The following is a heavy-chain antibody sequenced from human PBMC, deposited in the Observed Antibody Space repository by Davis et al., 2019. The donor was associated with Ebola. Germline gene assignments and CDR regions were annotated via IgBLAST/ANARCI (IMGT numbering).Heavy chain of an antibody. Sequence: GGSLRLSCAASGFTFNTYAIHWVRHAPGKGLEWVSGISWNSGRMAYADSVKGRFTISRDNSQNTLSLQMNSLRAEDTAVYYCAEIYWVRYGMDVWGQGTTVTVSS. CDR1: GFTFNTYA. V-gene: IGHV3-9*01. CDR3: AEIYWVRYGMDV. D-gene: IGHD2-8*02. CDR2: ISWNSGRM. J-gene: IGHJ6*02.